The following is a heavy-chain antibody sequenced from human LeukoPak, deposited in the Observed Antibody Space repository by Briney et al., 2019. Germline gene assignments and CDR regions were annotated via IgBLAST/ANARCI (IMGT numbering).Heavy chain of an antibody. CDR2: ISGSGDNT. Sequence: GGPLRLSCAASGFTFSSYAMTWVRQAPGKGLEWVSGISGSGDNTYYADSVKGRFTISRDNSKNTLYLQMNSLRAEDTAVYYCARVDCSGGSCLGDAFDIWGQGTMVTVSS. V-gene: IGHV3-23*01. CDR3: ARVDCSGGSCLGDAFDI. D-gene: IGHD2-15*01. CDR1: GFTFSSYA. J-gene: IGHJ3*02.